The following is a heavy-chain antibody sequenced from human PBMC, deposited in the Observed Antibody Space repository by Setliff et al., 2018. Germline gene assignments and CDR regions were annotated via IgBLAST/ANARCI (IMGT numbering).Heavy chain of an antibody. J-gene: IGHJ4*02. D-gene: IGHD6-13*01. CDR2: ISGSGDST. CDR1: GFTFSNYA. Sequence: GGSLRLSCVASGFTFSNYAMAWVRQAPGKGLEWVSAISGSGDSTYYADSAKGRFTISRDNSKNTLYLQMNSLRAEDTAVYYCARDEQQLQGENYFDYWGQGTLVTVSS. V-gene: IGHV3-23*01. CDR3: ARDEQQLQGENYFDY.